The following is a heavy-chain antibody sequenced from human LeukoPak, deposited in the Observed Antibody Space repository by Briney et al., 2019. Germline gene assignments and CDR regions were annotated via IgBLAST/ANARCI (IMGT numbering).Heavy chain of an antibody. CDR3: ASDTAMVIYYYYYMDV. V-gene: IGHV3-23*01. D-gene: IGHD5-18*01. CDR2: ISGSGGST. Sequence: GGSLRLSCAASGFTFSSYAMSWVRQAPGKGLEWVSAISGSGGSTYYADSVKGRFTISRDNSKNTLHLQMNSLRAEDTAVYYCASDTAMVIYYYYYMDVWGKGTTVTVSS. J-gene: IGHJ6*03. CDR1: GFTFSSYA.